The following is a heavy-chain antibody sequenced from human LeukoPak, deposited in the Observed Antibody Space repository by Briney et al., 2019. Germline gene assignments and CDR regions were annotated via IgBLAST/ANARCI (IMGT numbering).Heavy chain of an antibody. V-gene: IGHV3-21*01. CDR1: EFTFSSYA. CDR2: ISSSSSYI. CDR3: ARDSKGDYGDHGEDY. J-gene: IGHJ4*02. D-gene: IGHD4-17*01. Sequence: GGSLSLSCAASEFTFSSYAMNWVRQAPGKGLEWVSSISSSSSYIYYADSVKGRFTISRDNAKNSLNLQMNSLRAEDTAVYYCARDSKGDYGDHGEDYWGQGTLVTVSS.